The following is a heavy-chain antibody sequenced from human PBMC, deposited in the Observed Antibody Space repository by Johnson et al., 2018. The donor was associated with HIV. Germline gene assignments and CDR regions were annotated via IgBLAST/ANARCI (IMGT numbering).Heavy chain of an antibody. CDR1: GFTFSSYA. Sequence: QEQLVESGGGVVQPGRSLRLSCAASGFTFSSYAMHWVRQAPGKGLEWVAVISYDGSNKYYADSVKGRFTISRDNSKNTLYLQMNSLRAEDTAVYYCARDEYCGGDCSSAFDIWGQGTMVTVSS. V-gene: IGHV3-30*04. CDR3: ARDEYCGGDCSSAFDI. CDR2: ISYDGSNK. J-gene: IGHJ3*02. D-gene: IGHD2-21*01.